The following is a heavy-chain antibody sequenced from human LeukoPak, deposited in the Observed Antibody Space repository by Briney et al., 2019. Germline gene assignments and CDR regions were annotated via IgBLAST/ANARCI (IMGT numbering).Heavy chain of an antibody. CDR2: ISRSSSYI. J-gene: IGHJ4*02. CDR1: GFTFSSYS. Sequence: PGGSLRLSCAASGFTFSSYSMNWVRQAPGKGLEWVSSISRSSSYIHYADSVKGRFTISRDNAKNSLYLQMNSLRVEETAVYYCAREGAVAGTGIDYRGQGTLVTVSS. V-gene: IGHV3-21*01. D-gene: IGHD6-19*01. CDR3: AREGAVAGTGIDY.